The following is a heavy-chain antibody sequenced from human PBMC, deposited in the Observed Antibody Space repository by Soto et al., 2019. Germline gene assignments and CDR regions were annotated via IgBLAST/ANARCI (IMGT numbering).Heavy chain of an antibody. CDR1: GFIFNNYA. Sequence: HPGGSLRLSCAASGFIFNNYAMNWVRQAPGKGLEWVSAISGSGGSTYYADSVKGRFTISRDNSKSTLYLQMNSLRAEDTAVYYCAKDPRDSYVWYFDYWGQGTLVTVSS. D-gene: IGHD2-21*02. CDR2: ISGSGGST. CDR3: AKDPRDSYVWYFDY. J-gene: IGHJ4*02. V-gene: IGHV3-23*01.